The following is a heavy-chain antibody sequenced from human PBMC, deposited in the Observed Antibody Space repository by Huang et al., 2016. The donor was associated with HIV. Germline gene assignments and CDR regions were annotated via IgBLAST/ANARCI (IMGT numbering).Heavy chain of an antibody. CDR1: GGSFSGYY. J-gene: IGHJ3*02. Sequence: QVQLQQWGAGLLKPSETLSLTCAVYGGSFSGYYWSWIRQSPGKGLEGIVEINHSGRTNYNPSLKSRLNISLDTSKNQFSLKLSSVTAADTAVYYCARERMMSWLDDHDAFDIWGQGTMVTVSS. D-gene: IGHD1-1*01. V-gene: IGHV4-34*01. CDR2: INHSGRT. CDR3: ARERMMSWLDDHDAFDI.